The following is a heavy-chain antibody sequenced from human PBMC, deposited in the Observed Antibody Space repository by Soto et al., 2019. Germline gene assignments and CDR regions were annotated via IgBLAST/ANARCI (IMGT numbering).Heavy chain of an antibody. V-gene: IGHV3-9*01. CDR2: ISWNSGNI. Sequence: EVRLVESGGGLVQPGRSLRLSCVGSGFTFDDYAMHWVRQAPGKGLEWVSGISWNSGNIGYVDSVKGRFTISRDNAKNSLYLQMNSLRAEDTAFYYCAKSTTSESREGGHFDYWGQGTLVTVSS. CDR1: GFTFDDYA. D-gene: IGHD3-22*01. CDR3: AKSTTSESREGGHFDY. J-gene: IGHJ4*02.